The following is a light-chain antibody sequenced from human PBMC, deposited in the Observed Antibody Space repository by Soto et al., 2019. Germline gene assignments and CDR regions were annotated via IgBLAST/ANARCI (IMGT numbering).Light chain of an antibody. V-gene: IGKV1-39*01. CDR2: DAS. CDR1: QGIRNA. J-gene: IGKJ2*01. CDR3: QQTYIDQFT. Sequence: EIQMTQSPSSLSASVGDRVTITCRARQGIRNALNWFQQKPGKAPKLLISDASILQSGVPSRFSGRGSGTDFSLSINSLQPEDFATYYCQQTYIDQFTFGQGTRLEVK.